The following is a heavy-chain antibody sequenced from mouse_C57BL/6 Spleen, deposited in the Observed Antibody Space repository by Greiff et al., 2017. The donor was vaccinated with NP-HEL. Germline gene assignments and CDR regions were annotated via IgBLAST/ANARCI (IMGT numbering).Heavy chain of an antibody. CDR2: INPYNGGT. J-gene: IGHJ2*01. D-gene: IGHD4-1*01. V-gene: IGHV1-19*01. CDR3: ARGGRKITGTGYFGY. Sequence: EVQLQQSGPVLVKPGASVKMSCKASGYTFTDYYMNWVKQSHGKSLEWIGVINPYNGGTSYNQKFKGKATLTVDKSSSTAYMELNSLTSEDSAVYCCARGGRKITGTGYFGYWGQGTTLTVSS. CDR1: GYTFTDYY.